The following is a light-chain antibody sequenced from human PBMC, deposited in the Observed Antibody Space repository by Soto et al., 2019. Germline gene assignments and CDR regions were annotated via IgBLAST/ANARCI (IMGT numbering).Light chain of an antibody. V-gene: IGLV2-23*02. J-gene: IGLJ2*01. CDR2: EVT. CDR3: FSYAGHSLGV. Sequence: QSALTQPASVSGSPGQSITISCTGTSSDVGTYDLVSWYQQHPGKAPKLMIYEVTKRPSGVADRFSGSKSGYTASLTISGLQAEDEADYYCFSYAGHSLGVFGGGIKLTVL. CDR1: SSDVGTYDL.